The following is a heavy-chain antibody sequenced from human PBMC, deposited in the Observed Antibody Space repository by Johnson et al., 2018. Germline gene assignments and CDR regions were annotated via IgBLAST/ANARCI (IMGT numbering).Heavy chain of an antibody. D-gene: IGHD6-19*01. V-gene: IGHV4-59*01. CDR1: GGSISSYY. Sequence: QVQLQESGPGLVKPSETLSLTCTVSGGSISSYYWSWIRQPPGKGLEWIGYIYYSGSTNYNPSLKSRVTISVDTSKNQFSLKLSSVTAADTAVYYCARFVAVATDAFDIGGQGTIVTVSS. CDR3: ARFVAVATDAFDI. J-gene: IGHJ3*02. CDR2: IYYSGST.